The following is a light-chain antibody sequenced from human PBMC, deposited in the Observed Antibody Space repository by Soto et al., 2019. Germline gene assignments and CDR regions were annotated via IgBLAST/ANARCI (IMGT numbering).Light chain of an antibody. Sequence: EIVLTQSPGTLSLSPGERATLSCRASQSVSSSYLAWYQQNRGQAPRLLIHGASSRATGIPDRFSGSGSGTDFTLTISRLEPEEFAVYYCQQYGSSRWTFGQGT. J-gene: IGKJ1*01. CDR3: QQYGSSRWT. V-gene: IGKV3-20*01. CDR1: QSVSSSY. CDR2: GAS.